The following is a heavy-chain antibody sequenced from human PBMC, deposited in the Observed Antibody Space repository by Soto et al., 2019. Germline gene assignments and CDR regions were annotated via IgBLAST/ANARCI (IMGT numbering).Heavy chain of an antibody. CDR1: GGSISRYY. J-gene: IGHJ4*02. CDR2: IYDSGST. V-gene: IGHV4-59*01. D-gene: IGHD6-13*01. CDR3: ASSIGSSWSGGFDY. Sequence: QVQLQESGPGLVKPSETLSLTCTVSGGSISRYYWSWIRQPPGTGLEWIGYIYDSGSTNYNPSLTSPVALAVDTSKTPFSLKLSSVTAADTAVYYCASSIGSSWSGGFDYWGQGTLVTVSS.